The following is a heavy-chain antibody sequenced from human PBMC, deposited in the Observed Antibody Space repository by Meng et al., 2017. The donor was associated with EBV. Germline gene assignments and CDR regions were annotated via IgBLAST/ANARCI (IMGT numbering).Heavy chain of an antibody. CDR1: GGPISSSSYY. CDR2: IYYSGST. D-gene: IGHD3-10*01. J-gene: IGHJ5*02. Sequence: QLQLQDSGPGLVTPSETLSLTCPVSGGPISSSSYYWGWIRQPPGKGLEWIGSIYYSGSTYYNPSLKSRVTISVDTSKNQFSLKLSSVTAADTAVYYCARVFPVHRGGSGSYRWFDPWGQGTLVTVSS. CDR3: ARVFPVHRGGSGSYRWFDP. V-gene: IGHV4-39*07.